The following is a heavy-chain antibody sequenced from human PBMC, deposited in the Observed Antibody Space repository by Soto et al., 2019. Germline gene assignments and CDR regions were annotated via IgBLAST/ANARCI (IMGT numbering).Heavy chain of an antibody. CDR1: GFTFRNHA. J-gene: IGHJ4*02. Sequence: GGSLRLSCAASGFTFRNHAMHRVRQAPGKGLECLAVIAYDGSNAFYRDSVKGRFTISRDNSKNTLYLHMNSLRSEDTGVYYCARDTQLALFDYWGQGTLVTVSS. CDR2: IAYDGSNA. CDR3: ARDTQLALFDY. D-gene: IGHD6-6*01. V-gene: IGHV3-30-3*01.